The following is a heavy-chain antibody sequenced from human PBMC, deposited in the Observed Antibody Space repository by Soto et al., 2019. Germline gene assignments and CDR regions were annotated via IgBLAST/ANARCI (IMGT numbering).Heavy chain of an antibody. CDR3: ARGGYSNWFDP. Sequence: SETLSLTCTVSGGSVSSGSYYWSWIRQPPGKGLEWIGYIYYSGSTNYNPSLKSRVTISVDTSKNQFSLKLSSVTAADTAVYYCARGGYSNWFDPWGQGTLVTVSS. V-gene: IGHV4-61*01. D-gene: IGHD6-13*01. J-gene: IGHJ5*02. CDR2: IYYSGST. CDR1: GGSVSSGSYY.